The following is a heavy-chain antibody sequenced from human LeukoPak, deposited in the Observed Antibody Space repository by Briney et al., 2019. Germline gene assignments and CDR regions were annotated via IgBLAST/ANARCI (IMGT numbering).Heavy chain of an antibody. CDR2: RHPDGSEK. Sequence: GGSLRLSCEASGFTFSTFWVTWVRQAPGRGLEWVANRHPDGSEKYYVGSGKGRFTISRDNAKNSLYLQMNSLRAEDTAVYYCARGGTTKVTYWGQGTLVTVSS. CDR3: ARGGTTKVTY. CDR1: GFTFSTFW. J-gene: IGHJ4*02. D-gene: IGHD2-21*02. V-gene: IGHV3-7*04.